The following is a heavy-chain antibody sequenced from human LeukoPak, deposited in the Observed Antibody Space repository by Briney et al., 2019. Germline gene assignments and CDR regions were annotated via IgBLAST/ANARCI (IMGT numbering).Heavy chain of an antibody. CDR2: ISGSGGST. CDR1: GFTFSCFA. CDR3: AKYLGSGTSFDD. Sequence: PGGSLRLSCAASGFTFSCFAMTWVRQAPGKGLEWVSSISGSGGSTYYADSVQGRFTISRDNSKNTLYLQMNSLRAEDTAVYYCAKYLGSGTSFDDWGQGTLVTVSS. V-gene: IGHV3-23*01. J-gene: IGHJ4*02. D-gene: IGHD3-10*01.